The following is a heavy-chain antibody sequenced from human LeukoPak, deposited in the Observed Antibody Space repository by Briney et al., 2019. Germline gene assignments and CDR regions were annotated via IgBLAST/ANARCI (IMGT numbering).Heavy chain of an antibody. D-gene: IGHD3-3*01. Sequence: GGSLRLSCEASGFTFSSYGMHWVRQAPGKGLEWVAVIWYDGSNKYYADSVKGRFTISRDNSKNTLYLQMNSLRAEDTAVYYCARDLIFGVVTRLDVWGQGTTVTVSS. CDR1: GFTFSSYG. J-gene: IGHJ6*02. CDR2: IWYDGSNK. CDR3: ARDLIFGVVTRLDV. V-gene: IGHV3-33*01.